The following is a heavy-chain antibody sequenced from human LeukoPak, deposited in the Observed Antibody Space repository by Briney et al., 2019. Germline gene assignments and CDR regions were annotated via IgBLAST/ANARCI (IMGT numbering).Heavy chain of an antibody. J-gene: IGHJ3*02. V-gene: IGHV1-2*02. CDR3: ARVRDGYNDAYDI. D-gene: IGHD5-24*01. Sequence: ASVKVSCKASGYTFTGYYMHWVRQAPGQGLEWMGWINPNSGGTYNAQKFQGRVTMTRDTSTSTVYMELSSLRSEDTAVYYCARVRDGYNDAYDIWGQGTMVTVLS. CDR1: GYTFTGYY. CDR2: INPNSGGT.